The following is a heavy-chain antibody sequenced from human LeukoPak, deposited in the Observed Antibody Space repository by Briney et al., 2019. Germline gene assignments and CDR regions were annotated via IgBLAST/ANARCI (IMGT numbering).Heavy chain of an antibody. J-gene: IGHJ4*02. CDR2: INHSGST. Sequence: SETLSLTCTVSGGSISSSSYYWGWIRQPPGKGLEWIGEINHSGSTNYNPSLKSRVTISVDTSKNQFSLKLSSVTAADTAVYYCARRLRQRGGIDYWGQGTLVTVSS. CDR3: ARRLRQRGGIDY. D-gene: IGHD3-16*01. V-gene: IGHV4-39*07. CDR1: GGSISSSSYY.